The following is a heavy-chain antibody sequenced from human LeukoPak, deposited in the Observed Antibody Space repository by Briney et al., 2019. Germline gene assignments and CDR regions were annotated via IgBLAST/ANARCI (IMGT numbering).Heavy chain of an antibody. V-gene: IGHV4-61*02. CDR2: ISSTGRT. J-gene: IGHJ5*02. D-gene: IGHD6-19*01. Sequence: SQALSLTCTVSGASISSDTYFWSWIRQPAGKGLEWIGRISSTGRTDYNPSLTSRVTISIDTSKNHFSMKLSSVTAADTAVYYCAKGAGPPWFDPWGQGTLVTVSS. CDR1: GASISSDTYF. CDR3: AKGAGPPWFDP.